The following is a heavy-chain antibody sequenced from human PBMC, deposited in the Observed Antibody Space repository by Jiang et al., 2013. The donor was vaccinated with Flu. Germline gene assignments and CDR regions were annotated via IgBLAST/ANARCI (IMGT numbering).Heavy chain of an antibody. J-gene: IGHJ4*02. V-gene: IGHV7-4-1*02. CDR2: INTNTGNP. Sequence: YTFTSYAMNWVRQAPGQGLEWMGWINTNTGNPTYAQGFTGRFVFSLDTSVSTAYLQISSLKAEDTAVYYCARTPHFFYDSSGYPDYWGQGTLVTVSS. D-gene: IGHD3-22*01. CDR1: YTFTSYA. CDR3: ARTPHFFYDSSGYPDY.